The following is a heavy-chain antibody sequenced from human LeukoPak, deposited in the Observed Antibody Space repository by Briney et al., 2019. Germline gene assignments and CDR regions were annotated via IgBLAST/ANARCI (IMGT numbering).Heavy chain of an antibody. CDR1: GASFSGYY. CDR3: ARERWLQLSDAFDI. J-gene: IGHJ3*02. V-gene: IGHV4-34*01. D-gene: IGHD5-24*01. CDR2: INHSGST. Sequence: SETLSLTCAVYGASFSGYYWSWIRQPPGKGLEWIGEINHSGSTNYNPSFKSRATISVDTSKNQFSLKLSSVTAADTAVYYCARERWLQLSDAFDIWGQGTMVTVSS.